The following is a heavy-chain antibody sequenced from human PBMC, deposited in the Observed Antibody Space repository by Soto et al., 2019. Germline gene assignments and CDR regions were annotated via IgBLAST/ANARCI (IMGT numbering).Heavy chain of an antibody. J-gene: IGHJ4*02. Sequence: QVQLVQAGAEVKKPGSSVKVSCKASGGTFSSYAISWVRQAPGQGLEWMGGIIPIFGTANYAQKFQGRVTITADESTSTAYMELSSLRSEDTAVYYCARGTLSRDGYNVDYFDYWGQGTLVTVSS. CDR2: IIPIFGTA. D-gene: IGHD5-12*01. V-gene: IGHV1-69*12. CDR3: ARGTLSRDGYNVDYFDY. CDR1: GGTFSSYA.